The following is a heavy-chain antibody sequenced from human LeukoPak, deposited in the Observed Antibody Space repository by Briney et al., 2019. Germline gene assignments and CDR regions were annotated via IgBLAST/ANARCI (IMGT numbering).Heavy chain of an antibody. CDR3: AKTHTGYSYGQGFDY. V-gene: IGHV1-69*06. CDR1: GGTFSSYA. J-gene: IGHJ4*02. Sequence: ASVKVSCKASGGTFSSYAISWVRRAPGQGLEWMGGIIPIFGTANYAQKFQGRVTITADKSTSTAYMELSSLRSEDTAVHYCAKTHTGYSYGQGFDYWGQGTLVTVSS. D-gene: IGHD5-18*01. CDR2: IIPIFGTA.